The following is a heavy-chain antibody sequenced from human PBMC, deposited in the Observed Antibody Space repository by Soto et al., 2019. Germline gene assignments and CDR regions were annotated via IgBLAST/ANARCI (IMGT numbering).Heavy chain of an antibody. V-gene: IGHV1-2*02. CDR1: GYTFTGYY. D-gene: IGHD3-3*01. CDR3: ARASSEGFFGVVNPWFDP. CDR2: INPNSGGT. J-gene: IGHJ5*02. Sequence: GASVKVSCKASGYTFTGYYMHWVRQAPGQGLEWMGWINPNSGGTNYAQKFQGRVTMTRDTSISTAYMELSRLRSDDTAVYYCARASSEGFFGVVNPWFDPWGQGTLVTVSS.